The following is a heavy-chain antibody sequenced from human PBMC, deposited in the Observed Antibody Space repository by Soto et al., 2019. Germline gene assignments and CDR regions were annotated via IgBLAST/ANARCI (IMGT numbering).Heavy chain of an antibody. CDR3: ARDFWYPRD. V-gene: IGHV3-7*01. J-gene: IGHJ3*01. Sequence: EVQVVESGGDLVQPGGSLRLSCAASGFTFSNYWMSWVRQAPGKGLEWVANINQDGSEKRYMDSVKGRFTISRDNVQNSVYLQMNSLRAEDTALYYCARDFWYPRDWGQGTMVTVSS. D-gene: IGHD3-3*01. CDR2: INQDGSEK. CDR1: GFTFSNYW.